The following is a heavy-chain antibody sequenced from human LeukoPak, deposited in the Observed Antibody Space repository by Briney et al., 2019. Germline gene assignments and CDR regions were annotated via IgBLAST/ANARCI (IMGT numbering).Heavy chain of an antibody. D-gene: IGHD2-21*01. V-gene: IGHV3-53*01. Sequence: GGSLRLSCAASGFTISSNYMSWVRQAPGKGLEWVSVIYSGGSTYYADSVKGRFTISRDNSKNTLYLQMSSLRAEDTAVYYCARDIPLDYWGQGTLVTVSS. CDR3: ARDIPLDY. CDR2: IYSGGST. J-gene: IGHJ4*02. CDR1: GFTISSNY.